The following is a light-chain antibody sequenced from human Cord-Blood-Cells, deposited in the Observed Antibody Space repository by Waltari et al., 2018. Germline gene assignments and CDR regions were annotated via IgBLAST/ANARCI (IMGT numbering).Light chain of an antibody. Sequence: EIVMTQSPATLSVSPGERATLSCRASQSVSSNLAWYQPKPGQAPRLLIYGASTRATGIPARFSGSGSGTEFTLTISILQSEDFAVYYCQQYNNWPPFTFGPGTKVDIK. CDR3: QQYNNWPPFT. V-gene: IGKV3-15*01. CDR2: GAS. J-gene: IGKJ3*01. CDR1: QSVSSN.